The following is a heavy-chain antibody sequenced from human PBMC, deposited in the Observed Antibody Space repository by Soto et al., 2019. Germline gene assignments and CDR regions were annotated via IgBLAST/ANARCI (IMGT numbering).Heavy chain of an antibody. D-gene: IGHD3-3*01. J-gene: IGHJ6*02. CDR3: ARGGITIFDNGMDV. CDR1: GFTFSDYY. CDR2: ISSSSSYT. Sequence: PGGSLRLSCAASGFTFSDYYMSWIRQAPGKGLEWVSYISSSSSYTNYADSVKGRFTISRDNAKNSLYLQMNSLRAEDTAVYYCARGGITIFDNGMDVWGQGTTVTVSS. V-gene: IGHV3-11*06.